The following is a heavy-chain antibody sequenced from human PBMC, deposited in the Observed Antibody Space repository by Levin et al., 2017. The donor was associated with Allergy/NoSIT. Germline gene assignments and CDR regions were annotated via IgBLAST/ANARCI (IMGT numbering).Heavy chain of an antibody. J-gene: IGHJ6*02. CDR2: IYYSGST. D-gene: IGHD2-2*01. Sequence: SQTLSLTCTVSGGSISSSYWSWIRQPPGKGLEWIGYIYYSGSTNYNPSLKSRVTISVDTSKNQFSLKLSSVTAADTAVYYCARHLKEGGVVVPAAISGMDVWGQGTTVTVSS. CDR1: GGSISSSY. CDR3: ARHLKEGGVVVPAAISGMDV. V-gene: IGHV4-59*08.